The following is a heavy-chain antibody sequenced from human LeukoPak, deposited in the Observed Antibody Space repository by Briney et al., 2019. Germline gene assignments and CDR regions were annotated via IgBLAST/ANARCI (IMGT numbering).Heavy chain of an antibody. V-gene: IGHV3-9*03. CDR1: GFTFDDYA. D-gene: IGHD4-23*01. J-gene: IGHJ4*02. CDR3: AKELYSGNYGFDY. CDR2: FSWLSGRV. Sequence: CSSDRLSCAASGFTFDDYAMHWVRQAPGQGLEWVSGFSWLSGRVGYADSVKGRFTISRDNAKNSLYLQMNSLRAEDMALYYCAKELYSGNYGFDYWGQGTLVTVS.